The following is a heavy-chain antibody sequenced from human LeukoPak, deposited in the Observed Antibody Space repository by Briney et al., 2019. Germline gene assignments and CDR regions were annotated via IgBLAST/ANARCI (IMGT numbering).Heavy chain of an antibody. V-gene: IGHV3-48*03. CDR2: ISSSGSTI. J-gene: IGHJ4*02. D-gene: IGHD6-19*01. CDR3: ARGSGWYRYGIDY. Sequence: GGSLRLSCAASGFTFSSYEMNWVRQAPGKGVEWVSYISSSGSTIYYADSVKGRFTISRDNSKNTLYLQMNSLRAEDTAVYYCARGSGWYRYGIDYWGQGTLVTVSS. CDR1: GFTFSSYE.